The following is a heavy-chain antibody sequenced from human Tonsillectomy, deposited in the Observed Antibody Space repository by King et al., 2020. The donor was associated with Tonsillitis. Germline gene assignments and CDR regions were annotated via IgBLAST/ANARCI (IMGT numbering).Heavy chain of an antibody. V-gene: IGHV3-30*02. CDR1: GFTFSSYG. CDR3: VKDFSGGNSLLLDY. J-gene: IGHJ4*02. D-gene: IGHD4-23*01. CDR2: IRYDGSDQ. Sequence: VQLVESGGGVVQPGGSLRLSCTASGFTFSSYGMHWVRQAPGKGLEWVAFIRYDGSDQYYADSVKGRFTISSDESKNTLYLQMKSLRPEDTAVYYCVKDFSGGNSLLLDYWGQGTLVIVSS.